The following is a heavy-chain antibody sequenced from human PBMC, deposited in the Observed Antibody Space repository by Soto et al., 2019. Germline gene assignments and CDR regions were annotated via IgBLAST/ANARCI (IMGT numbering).Heavy chain of an antibody. J-gene: IGHJ6*02. D-gene: IGHD3-10*01. CDR1: GFTVSSNY. V-gene: IGHV3-53*02. Sequence: EVQLVETGGGLIQLGGSLRLSCAASGFTVSSNYMSWVRQAPGKGLEWVLHIYSDGTTYHGDSVKGRFTIPRDNSKNTLYLHMNGLRGEDAAVYYCARDQFYGSASSNSLYSYFYDMDVWGQGTTVTVSS. CDR3: ARDQFYGSASSNSLYSYFYDMDV. CDR2: IYSDGTT.